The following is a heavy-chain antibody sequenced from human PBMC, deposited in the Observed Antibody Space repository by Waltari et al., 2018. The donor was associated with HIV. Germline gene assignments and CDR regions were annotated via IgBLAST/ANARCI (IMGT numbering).Heavy chain of an antibody. CDR2: MFYTGSS. CDR1: GAPMPSSSYF. V-gene: IGHV4-39*07. Sequence: QVKLQESGPGLVKPSVTLSLTCVLSGAPMPSSSYFWGWTRQAPGKGLEWIGSMFYTGSSYYNPSLKSRVNISIDTLNNQFSLKMTSVTAADTAVYYCARDWDVTTACMDVWGQGTTVTVSS. CDR3: ARDWDVTTACMDV. J-gene: IGHJ6*02. D-gene: IGHD1-26*01.